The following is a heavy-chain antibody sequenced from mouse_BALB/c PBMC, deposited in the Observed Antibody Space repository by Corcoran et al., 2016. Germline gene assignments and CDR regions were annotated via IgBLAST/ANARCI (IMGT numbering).Heavy chain of an antibody. D-gene: IGHD2-1*01. CDR1: GCKIKETY. J-gene: IGHJ3*01. CDR2: IDPANGNT. CDR3: ARSLYGNYPWFAY. V-gene: IGHV14-3*02. Sequence: EVQLQKSGAELVKPGASVKLSCTDSGCKIKETYMYWVKQRPEQGLEWIGRIDPANGNTKYDPKFQGKATITADTSSNTAYLQLSSLTSEDTAVYYCARSLYGNYPWFAYWGQGTLVTVSA.